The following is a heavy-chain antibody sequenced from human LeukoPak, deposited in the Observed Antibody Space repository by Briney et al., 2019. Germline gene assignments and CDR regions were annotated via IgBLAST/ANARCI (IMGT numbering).Heavy chain of an antibody. CDR3: AREINYSNYGYYYYYGMDV. Sequence: GGSLRLSCAASGFTFSSYWMSWVRQAPGKGLEWVANIKQDGSEKYYVDSVKGRFTISRDNAKNSLYLQMNSLRAEDTAVYYCAREINYSNYGYYYYYGMDVWGQGTTVTVSS. CDR1: GFTFSSYW. V-gene: IGHV3-7*01. CDR2: IKQDGSEK. J-gene: IGHJ6*02. D-gene: IGHD4-11*01.